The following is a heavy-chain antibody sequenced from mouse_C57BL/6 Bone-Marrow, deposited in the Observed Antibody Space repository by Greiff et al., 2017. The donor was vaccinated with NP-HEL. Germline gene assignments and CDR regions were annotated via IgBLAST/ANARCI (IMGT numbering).Heavy chain of an antibody. CDR3: ARNGFPSFSMAWFAY. CDR2: IDPNRGGT. CDR1: GYTFTSYW. Sequence: QVQLQQPGAELVKPGASVKLSCKASGYTFTSYWMHWVKQRPGRGLEWIGRIDPNRGGTKYNEKFKSKATLTVDKPSSTAYMQLSSLTSEDSAIYYCARNGFPSFSMAWFAYWGQGTLVTVSA. J-gene: IGHJ3*01. V-gene: IGHV1-62-3*01.